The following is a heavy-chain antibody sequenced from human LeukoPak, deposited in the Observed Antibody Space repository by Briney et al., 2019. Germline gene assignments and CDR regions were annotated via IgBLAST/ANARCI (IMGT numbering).Heavy chain of an antibody. V-gene: IGHV4-4*07. Sequence: KASETLSLTCTVSGGSISSYYWSWIRQPAGKGLEWIGRIYTSGSTNDNPSLKSRVTMSVDTSKNQFSLKLSSVTAADTAVYYCARDGGGSNYVDYYYYYMDVWGKGTTVTVSS. CDR3: ARDGGGSNYVDYYYYYMDV. J-gene: IGHJ6*03. D-gene: IGHD4-11*01. CDR2: IYTSGST. CDR1: GGSISSYY.